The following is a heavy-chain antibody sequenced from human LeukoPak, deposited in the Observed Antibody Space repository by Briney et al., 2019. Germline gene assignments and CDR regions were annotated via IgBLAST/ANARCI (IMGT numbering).Heavy chain of an antibody. D-gene: IGHD6-19*01. J-gene: IGHJ4*02. CDR2: ISGSGGST. CDR1: GFTFSSYA. Sequence: GGSLRLSCAASGFTFSSYAMSWVRQAPGKGLEWVSAISGSGGSTYYADSVKGRFTTSRDNSKNTVYLQVNSLRAKDTAVYYCAKEGGAAAVAGLFDYWGQGTLVTVSS. CDR3: AKEGGAAAVAGLFDY. V-gene: IGHV3-23*01.